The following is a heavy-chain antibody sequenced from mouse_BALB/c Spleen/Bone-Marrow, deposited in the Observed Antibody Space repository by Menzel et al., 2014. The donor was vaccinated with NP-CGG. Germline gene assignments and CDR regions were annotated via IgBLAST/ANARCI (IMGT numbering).Heavy chain of an antibody. Sequence: DVQLVESGGGLVQPGGSLKLSCAASGFDFSRYWMSWVRQAPGKGLEWIGEVNPDSSTINYTPSLKDKLIISRDNAKNTLYLQMSKVRSEDTALYYCARPSKPYGPFDYWGQGTTLTVSS. CDR1: GFDFSRYW. D-gene: IGHD1-1*02. J-gene: IGHJ2*01. CDR3: ARPSKPYGPFDY. CDR2: VNPDSSTI. V-gene: IGHV4-1*02.